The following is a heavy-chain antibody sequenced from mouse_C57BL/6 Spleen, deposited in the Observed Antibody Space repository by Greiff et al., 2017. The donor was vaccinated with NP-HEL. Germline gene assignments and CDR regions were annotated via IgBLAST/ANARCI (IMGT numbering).Heavy chain of an antibody. CDR1: GFSLSTSGMG. CDR2: IYWDDDK. CDR3: AALTGTENWYFDV. V-gene: IGHV8-12*01. Sequence: VKLMESGPGILQSSQTLSLTCSFSGFSLSTSGMGVSWIRQPSGKGLEWLAHIYWDDDKRYNPSLKSRLTISKDTSRNQVFLKITSVDTADTATYYCAALTGTENWYFDVWGTGTTVTVSS. J-gene: IGHJ1*03. D-gene: IGHD4-1*01.